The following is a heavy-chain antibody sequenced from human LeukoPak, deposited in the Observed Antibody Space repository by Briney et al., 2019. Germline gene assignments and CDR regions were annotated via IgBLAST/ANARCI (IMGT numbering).Heavy chain of an antibody. D-gene: IGHD6-13*01. CDR2: ISACGAGT. CDR3: AKPYSSSWTPDY. Sequence: GGSLRLSCAASGFTFSTYAMSWVRQAPGKGLEWVSSISACGAGTYYADSVKGRFTISRDNSKNTLYLQMNSLRAEDTAVYYCAKPYSSSWTPDYWGQGTLVTVSS. J-gene: IGHJ4*02. V-gene: IGHV3-23*01. CDR1: GFTFSTYA.